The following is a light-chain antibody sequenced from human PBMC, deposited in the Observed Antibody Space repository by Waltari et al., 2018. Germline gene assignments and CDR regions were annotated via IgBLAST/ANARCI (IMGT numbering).Light chain of an antibody. V-gene: IGKV3-11*01. CDR3: QQRNNWPPLT. CDR1: QNIRIY. J-gene: IGKJ4*01. CDR2: DAS. Sequence: EVLLTQSPATLSLSPGERATLSCRASQNIRIYLAWYQQKAGKAPRLLLYDASNRATCIPDRFSGRGSGTDFTLTISSLEPEDFAVYYCQQRNNWPPLTFGGGTKVEIK.